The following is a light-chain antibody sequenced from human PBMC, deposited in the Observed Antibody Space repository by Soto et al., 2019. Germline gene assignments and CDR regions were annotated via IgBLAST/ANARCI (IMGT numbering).Light chain of an antibody. CDR1: SSHIGSYNY. V-gene: IGLV2-14*01. J-gene: IGLJ3*02. Sequence: QSVLTQPASVSGSPGQSITISCSETSSHIGSYNYVSWYQHHPGKVPKLIIYEVSNRPSGVSNRFSGSKSGKTASLTISGLQAEDEADYYCCSFTTSSTWLFGGGTQLTVL. CDR2: EVS. CDR3: CSFTTSSTWL.